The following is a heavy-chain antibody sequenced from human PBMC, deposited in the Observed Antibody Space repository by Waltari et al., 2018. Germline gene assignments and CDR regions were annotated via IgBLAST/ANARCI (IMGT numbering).Heavy chain of an antibody. CDR3: ARDGVGAGHDLDY. CDR2: IKSDESST. J-gene: IGHJ4*02. CDR1: GFSFRRHW. D-gene: IGHD1-26*01. V-gene: IGHV3-74*01. Sequence: EVQLVESGGGIVQPGGYLRLSCAAAGFSFRRHWMPWVRQAPGKGLVWVSCIKSDESSTRYADSVKGRFTISRDNAKNTLYLQMNSLRAEDTAVYYCARDGVGAGHDLDYWGQGTLVTVSS.